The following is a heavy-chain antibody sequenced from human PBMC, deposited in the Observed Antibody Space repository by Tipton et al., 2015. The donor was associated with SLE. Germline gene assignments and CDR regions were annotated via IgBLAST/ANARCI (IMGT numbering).Heavy chain of an antibody. CDR2: IYYSGST. V-gene: IGHV4-59*12. J-gene: IGHJ5*02. CDR1: GASISSYS. D-gene: IGHD2-2*01. CDR3: ASEGPARNNRFDP. Sequence: TLSLTCTVSGASISSYSWSWIRQPPGKGLEWIGYIYYSGSTNYNPSLKSRVTISVDTSKKQFSLKLSSVTAADTAVYYCASEGPARNNRFDPWGQGTLVTVSS.